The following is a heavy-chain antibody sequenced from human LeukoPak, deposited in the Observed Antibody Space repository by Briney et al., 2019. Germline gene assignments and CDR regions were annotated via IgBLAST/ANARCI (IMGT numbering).Heavy chain of an antibody. CDR1: GFSFSSYG. D-gene: IGHD6-13*01. CDR2: IWYDGNNK. V-gene: IGHV3-33*01. J-gene: IGHJ4*02. Sequence: GGSLRLSCAASGFSFSSYGMHWVRQAPGKGLEGVAVIWYDGNNKYYADSVKGRFTISRDNSKNTLYLQMNSLRAEDTAMYYCVRDRCSSCHYFDCWGQGTLVTVSS. CDR3: VRDRCSSCHYFDC.